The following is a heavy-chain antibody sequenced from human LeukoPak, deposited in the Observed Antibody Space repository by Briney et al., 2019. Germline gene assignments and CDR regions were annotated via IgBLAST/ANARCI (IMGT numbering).Heavy chain of an antibody. CDR1: GGSISSYY. J-gene: IGHJ3*02. D-gene: IGHD3-22*01. Sequence: PSETLSLTCTVSGGSISSYYWSWIRQPAGKGLEWIGRIYTSGSTNYNPSLKSRVTMSVDTSKNQFSLKLSSVTAEDTAVYYCAKETYDSSGYYFFGAFDIWGQGTMVTVSS. V-gene: IGHV4-4*07. CDR2: IYTSGST. CDR3: AKETYDSSGYYFFGAFDI.